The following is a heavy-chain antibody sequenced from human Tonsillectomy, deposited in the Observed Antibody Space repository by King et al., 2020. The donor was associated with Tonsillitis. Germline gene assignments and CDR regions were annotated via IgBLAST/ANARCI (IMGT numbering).Heavy chain of an antibody. Sequence: VQLQESGGGVVQPGRSLRLSCAASGFTFSSYGMHWVRQAPGKGLAWVAVISYDGSNKYYADSVKGRFTISRDNSKNTLYLQMNSLRAEDTAVYYCARDNYYDSSGYYGYWGQGTLVTVSS. CDR2: ISYDGSNK. D-gene: IGHD3-22*01. J-gene: IGHJ4*02. V-gene: IGHV3-33*05. CDR3: ARDNYYDSSGYYGY. CDR1: GFTFSSYG.